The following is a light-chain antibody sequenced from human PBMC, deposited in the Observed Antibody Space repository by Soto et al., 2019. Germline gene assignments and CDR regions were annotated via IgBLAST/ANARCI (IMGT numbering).Light chain of an antibody. Sequence: QSVLTQPASVSGSPGQSITISCTGTSNDIGPYNYVSWYQQHPGKAPKLLIYDVINRPSGVSDRFSGSKSGRTASLTISGLQAEDEADYDCSSYTSVIAVVFGGGTKRTVL. CDR1: SNDIGPYNY. CDR3: SSYTSVIAVV. V-gene: IGLV2-14*03. J-gene: IGLJ2*01. CDR2: DVI.